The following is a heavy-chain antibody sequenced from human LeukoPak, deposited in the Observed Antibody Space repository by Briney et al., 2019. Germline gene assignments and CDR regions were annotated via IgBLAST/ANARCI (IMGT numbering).Heavy chain of an antibody. D-gene: IGHD2-15*01. J-gene: IGHJ5*02. CDR2: IYYSGST. CDR1: GGSISSYY. Sequence: PSETLSLTCTVSGGSISSYYWSWIRQPPGKGLEWIGYIYYSGSTYYNPSLKSRVTISVDTSKNQFSLKLSSVTAADTAVYYCARDPDESGYCSGGSCPRWFDPWGQGTLVTVSS. V-gene: IGHV4-59*12. CDR3: ARDPDESGYCSGGSCPRWFDP.